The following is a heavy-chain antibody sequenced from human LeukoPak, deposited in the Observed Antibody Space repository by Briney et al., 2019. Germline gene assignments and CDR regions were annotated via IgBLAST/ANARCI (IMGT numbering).Heavy chain of an antibody. V-gene: IGHV1-46*01. CDR1: GYTFTSYY. Sequence: ASVKVSCKASGYTFTSYYMHWVRQAPGQGLEWMGIINPSGGSTSYAQKFQGRVTMTRDTSTSTVYMELSSLRSEDTAVYYCARDPGYSSSPHGGFDYWGQGTLVTVSS. D-gene: IGHD6-13*01. CDR3: ARDPGYSSSPHGGFDY. J-gene: IGHJ4*02. CDR2: INPSGGST.